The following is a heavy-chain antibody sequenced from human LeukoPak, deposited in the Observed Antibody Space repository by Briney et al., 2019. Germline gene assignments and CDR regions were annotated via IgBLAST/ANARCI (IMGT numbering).Heavy chain of an antibody. D-gene: IGHD6-13*01. Sequence: GGSLRLSCAASGLTFSSYAMSWVRQAPGKGLEWVSAISGSGGSTYYADSVEGRFTISRDNSKNTLYLQMNSLRAEDTAVYYCAKVVAAALYYFDYWGQGTLVTVSS. CDR1: GLTFSSYA. J-gene: IGHJ4*02. V-gene: IGHV3-23*01. CDR3: AKVVAAALYYFDY. CDR2: ISGSGGST.